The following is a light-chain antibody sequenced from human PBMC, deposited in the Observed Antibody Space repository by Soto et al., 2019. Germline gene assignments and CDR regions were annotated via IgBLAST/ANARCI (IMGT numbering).Light chain of an antibody. CDR3: QQYDTYRT. V-gene: IGKV1-5*03. Sequence: DIQMTQSPSTLSASIGDRVTITCRARQSISTWLAWYQQKPGKAPNLLIYKASSLESGVPSRFSGSGSGTEFTLTISSLQPDDFATYYCQQYDTYRTFGQGTKVEIK. CDR2: KAS. J-gene: IGKJ1*01. CDR1: QSISTW.